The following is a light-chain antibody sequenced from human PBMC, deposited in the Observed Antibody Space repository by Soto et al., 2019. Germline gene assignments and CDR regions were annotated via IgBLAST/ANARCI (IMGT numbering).Light chain of an antibody. V-gene: IGKV1-39*01. CDR1: QSISSS. Sequence: DIQMTQSPSSLSASVGDRVTITCRASQSISSSLNWYQQKPGKAPKLLIYAASNLQSGVPSRFSGSGSGTDFTLTISSLQAEDFATYSCQQSYSTLRTFGQGTKLEIK. CDR3: QQSYSTLRT. CDR2: AAS. J-gene: IGKJ2*01.